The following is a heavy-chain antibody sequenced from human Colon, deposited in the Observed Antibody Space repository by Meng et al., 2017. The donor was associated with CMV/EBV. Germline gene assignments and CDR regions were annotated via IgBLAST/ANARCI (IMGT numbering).Heavy chain of an antibody. D-gene: IGHD2-8*02. CDR2: IYSGGSTT. J-gene: IGHJ5*02. CDR3: AKIRKGGYCSGGSCFDT. V-gene: IGHV3-23*03. CDR1: GFSFSSYA. Sequence: GGSLRLSCAASGFSFSSYAMSWVRQAPGKGLEWVSVIYSGGSTTSYADSVKGRFTISRDNSRNMVYLQMNSLRADDTGIYFCAKIRKGGYCSGGSCFDTWGQGTQVTVSS.